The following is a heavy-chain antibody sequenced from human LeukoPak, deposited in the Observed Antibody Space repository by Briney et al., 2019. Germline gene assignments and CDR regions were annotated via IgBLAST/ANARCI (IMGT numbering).Heavy chain of an antibody. D-gene: IGHD1-26*01. J-gene: IGHJ3*02. CDR3: AKGPTQWELLPGAFDI. V-gene: IGHV3-23*01. Sequence: GGSLRLSCAASEFTFSNYAMSWVRQAPGKGLEWVSGISGSGDNTYYEDSVKGRFTISRDNSKNTLYLQMNSLRAEDTAVYYCAKGPTQWELLPGAFDIWGQGTMVTVSS. CDR1: EFTFSNYA. CDR2: ISGSGDNT.